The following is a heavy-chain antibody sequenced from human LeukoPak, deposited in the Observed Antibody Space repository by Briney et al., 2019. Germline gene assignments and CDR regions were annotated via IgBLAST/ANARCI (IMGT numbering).Heavy chain of an antibody. V-gene: IGHV3-23*01. CDR2: ISGSGGYT. CDR1: GFTFSSYW. CDR3: AKGVLAVAGNNWFDP. Sequence: GGSLRLSCAASGFTFSSYWMSWVRQAPGKGLEWVSAISGSGGYTYYADSVKGRFTISGDNSKNTLYLQMNSLRAEDTAVYYCAKGVLAVAGNNWFDPWGQGTLVTVSS. D-gene: IGHD6-19*01. J-gene: IGHJ5*02.